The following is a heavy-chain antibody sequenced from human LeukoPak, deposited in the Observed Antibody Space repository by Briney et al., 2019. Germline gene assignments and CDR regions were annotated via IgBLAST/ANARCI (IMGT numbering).Heavy chain of an antibody. CDR2: ISSSSSYI. J-gene: IGHJ3*02. V-gene: IGHV3-21*04. CDR1: GFTFSSYS. D-gene: IGHD3-10*01. CDR3: AKDRPVRGAPPDAFDI. Sequence: GGSLRLSCAASGFTFSSYSMNWVRQAPGKGLEWVSSISSSSSYIYYADSVKGRFTISRDNAKNSLYLQMNSLRAEDTAVYYCAKDRPVRGAPPDAFDIWGQGTMVTVSS.